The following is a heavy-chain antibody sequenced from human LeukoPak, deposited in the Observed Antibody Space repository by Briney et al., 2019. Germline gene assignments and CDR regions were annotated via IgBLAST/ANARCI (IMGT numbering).Heavy chain of an antibody. J-gene: IGHJ3*02. CDR3: ARDPIYYDSSGYREYAFDI. D-gene: IGHD3-22*01. V-gene: IGHV4-59*01. CDR2: IYYTGST. Sequence: PSETLSLTCTVSGGSISSFYWSWIRQPPGKGLEWIGYIYYTGSTNYNPSLKSRVTISVDTSKNQFSLKLSSVTAADTAVYYCARDPIYYDSSGYREYAFDIWGPGTMVTVSS. CDR1: GGSISSFY.